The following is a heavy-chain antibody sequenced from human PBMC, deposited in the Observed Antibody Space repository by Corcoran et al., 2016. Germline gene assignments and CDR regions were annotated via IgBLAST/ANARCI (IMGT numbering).Heavy chain of an antibody. D-gene: IGHD1-26*01. CDR1: GYSFTSYW. CDR3: ARPSVGPGDYYYYGMDV. Sequence: EVQLVQSGAEVKKPGESLKISCKGSGYSFTSYWIGWVRQMPGKGLEWMGIIYPGDSDTRYSPSFQGQVTISADNSISTAYLQWSSLKASDSATYYCARPSVGPGDYYYYGMDVWGQGTTVTVSS. CDR2: IYPGDSDT. J-gene: IGHJ6*02. V-gene: IGHV5-51*01.